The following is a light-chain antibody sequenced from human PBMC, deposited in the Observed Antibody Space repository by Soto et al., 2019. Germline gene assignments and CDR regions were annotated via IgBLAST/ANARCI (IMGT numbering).Light chain of an antibody. CDR3: QQRHMWPST. J-gene: IGKJ5*01. V-gene: IGKV3-11*01. CDR1: RAXRGL. Sequence: EIVLTHSPGTLSLSPGERATLSCRASRAXRGLLALCQQKPGQAPTFLXYNSYNRATGSPPRFSGSGSGTDFTLTISSLDPEDSAVYYCQQRHMWPSTFGQGTRLEIK. CDR2: NSY.